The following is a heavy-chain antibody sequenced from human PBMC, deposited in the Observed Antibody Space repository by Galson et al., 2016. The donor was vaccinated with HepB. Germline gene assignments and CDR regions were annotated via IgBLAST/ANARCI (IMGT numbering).Heavy chain of an antibody. J-gene: IGHJ4*02. CDR3: ARHPQNNL. V-gene: IGHV3-53*01. Sequence: LRLSCAASGFTVSNNYMSWVRQAPGKGLEGVSVIYSGGRTYYTDSVKGRFTISRDSSKNTLYLQMNSLRAEDTAVYYCARHPQNNLWGQGTLVTVSA. CDR2: IYSGGRT. D-gene: IGHD1/OR15-1a*01. CDR1: GFTVSNNY.